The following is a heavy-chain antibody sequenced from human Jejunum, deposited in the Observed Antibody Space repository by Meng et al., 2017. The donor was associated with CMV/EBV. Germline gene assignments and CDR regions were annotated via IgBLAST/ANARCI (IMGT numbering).Heavy chain of an antibody. CDR3: ARGRVSSSVFGY. D-gene: IGHD3-16*01. J-gene: IGHJ4*02. CDR1: GFTVRSYY. CDR2: LFGTDAT. V-gene: IGHV3-53*01. Sequence: AASGFTVRSYYITWVRQAPGNGLEWVSVLFGTDATYYADSVRGRFTISRDISKNTVHLQMNSLNAEDTAIYYCARGRVSSSVFGYWGQGTLVTVSS.